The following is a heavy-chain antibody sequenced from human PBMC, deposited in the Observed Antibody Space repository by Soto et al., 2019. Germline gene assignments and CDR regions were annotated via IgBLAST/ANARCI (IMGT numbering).Heavy chain of an antibody. CDR3: AAGGGLPRYY. Sequence: QLQLQESGSGLVKPSQTLSLTCAVSGGSISSGGYSWSWIRQPPGKGLEWIGYIYHSGSTYYNPSLKTRVTLSVDTSIIPFSLKLSSVTAADTAVYYCAAGGGLPRYYWGQGTLVTVSS. J-gene: IGHJ4*02. CDR2: IYHSGST. D-gene: IGHD3-16*01. V-gene: IGHV4-30-2*01. CDR1: GGSISSGGYS.